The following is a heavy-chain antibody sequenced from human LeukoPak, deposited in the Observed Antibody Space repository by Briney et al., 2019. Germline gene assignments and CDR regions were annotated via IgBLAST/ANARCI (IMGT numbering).Heavy chain of an antibody. V-gene: IGHV3-74*01. J-gene: IGHJ4*02. CDR2: INSDGSST. Sequence: GGSLRLSCAASGFTFSSYWMHWVRQAPGKGLVWVSRINSDGSSTSYADSVKGRFTISRDNAKNTLYLQMNSLRAEDTVMYYCARDRGSGWYHVDYWGQGTLVTVSS. CDR1: GFTFSSYW. D-gene: IGHD6-19*01. CDR3: ARDRGSGWYHVDY.